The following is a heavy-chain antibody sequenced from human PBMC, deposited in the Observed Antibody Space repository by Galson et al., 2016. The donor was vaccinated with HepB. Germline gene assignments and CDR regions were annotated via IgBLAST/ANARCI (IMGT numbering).Heavy chain of an antibody. CDR1: GFTFSGRA. Sequence: SLRLSCATSGFTFSGRAMHWVRQASGKGLEWIGRIRSKANNYATSYAVSVNGRFTIYRDDSKSTAYLQMSSLKTDDTAVYYCIVSLKKYWSDNKCQGDYYYNCMDVWGPGTTVIVS. V-gene: IGHV3-73*01. J-gene: IGHJ6*02. D-gene: IGHD2-15*01. CDR2: IRSKANNYAT. CDR3: IVSLKKYWSDNKCQGDYYYNCMDV.